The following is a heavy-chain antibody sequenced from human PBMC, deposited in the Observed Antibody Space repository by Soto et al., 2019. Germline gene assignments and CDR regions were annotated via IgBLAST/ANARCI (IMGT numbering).Heavy chain of an antibody. CDR3: ARIVKQWLVPRWFDP. CDR2: IFSNDEK. CDR1: GFSLSNARMG. D-gene: IGHD6-19*01. V-gene: IGHV2-26*01. Sequence: QVTLKESGPVLVKPTETLTLTCTVSGFSLSNARMGVSWIRQPPGKALEWLAHIFSNDEKSYNTSLKSRLTPSKEPSNSQVVLAMSNIVPVDTATYYCARIVKQWLVPRWFDPWGQGTLVTVSS. J-gene: IGHJ5*02.